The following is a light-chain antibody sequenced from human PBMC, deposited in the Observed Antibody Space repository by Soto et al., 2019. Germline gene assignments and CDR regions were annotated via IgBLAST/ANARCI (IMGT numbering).Light chain of an antibody. J-gene: IGLJ1*01. CDR2: EVS. CDR3: SSYAGNSSYV. CDR1: SSDVGRYNY. Sequence: QSALTQPPSASGSPGQSVTISCTGTSSDVGRYNYISWYQQRPGKAPKLIIYEVSKRPSGVPDRLSGFKHGNTASLTVSGLQAEDEADYYCSSYAGNSSYVFGNGTKVTV. V-gene: IGLV2-8*01.